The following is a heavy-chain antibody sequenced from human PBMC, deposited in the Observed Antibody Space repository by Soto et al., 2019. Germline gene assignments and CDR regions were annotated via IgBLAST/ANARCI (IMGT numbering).Heavy chain of an antibody. CDR3: VKDRRITTGLPDY. CDR1: GFTFSSSG. CDR2: ISFHGSEK. V-gene: IGHV3-30*18. J-gene: IGHJ4*02. Sequence: QVQLVESGGGVVQPGRSLRLSCVASGFTFSSSGMHWVRQAPGKGLDWVAYISFHGSEKHYADSVKGRFTISRDNSKNTLYLQMNSLRAEDTAVYNCVKDRRITTGLPDYWGQGTLVTVSA. D-gene: IGHD1-26*01.